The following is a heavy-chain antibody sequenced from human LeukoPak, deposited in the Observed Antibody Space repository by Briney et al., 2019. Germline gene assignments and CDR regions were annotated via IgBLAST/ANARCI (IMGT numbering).Heavy chain of an antibody. CDR2: ISAYNGNR. J-gene: IGHJ6*02. CDR3: AREQGIGSVPYDFWPYYYGMDV. D-gene: IGHD3-3*01. V-gene: IGHV1-18*01. Sequence: ASVKVSCKASGYTLTSYGISWVRQAPGQGPEWMGWISAYNGNRNYAQKLQDRVTMTTDTSTSTAYMELRSLRSGDTAVYYCAREQGIGSVPYDFWPYYYGMDVWGQGTTVTVSS. CDR1: GYTLTSYG.